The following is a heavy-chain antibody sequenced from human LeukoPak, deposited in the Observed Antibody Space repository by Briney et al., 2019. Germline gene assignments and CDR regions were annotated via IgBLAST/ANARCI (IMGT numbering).Heavy chain of an antibody. D-gene: IGHD3-22*01. CDR1: GGSFSGYY. CDR2: INHSGST. V-gene: IGHV4-34*01. CDR3: ARERRRFHYYDSSGYYYDY. Sequence: SETLSLTCAVYGGSFSGYYWSWIRQPPGKGLEWIGEINHSGSTNYNPSLKSRATISVDTSKNQFSLKLSSVTAADTAVYYCARERRRFHYYDSSGYYYDYWGQGTLVTVSS. J-gene: IGHJ4*02.